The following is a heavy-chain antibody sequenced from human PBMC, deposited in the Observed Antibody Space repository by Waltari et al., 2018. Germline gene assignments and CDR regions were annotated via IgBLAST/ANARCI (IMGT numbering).Heavy chain of an antibody. CDR1: GLTLSSYS. Sequence: EVQLVESGGGLVKPGGSLRRSSAASGLTLSSYSMNWVRQAPGKGLEWVSSISSTSTYTHYLDSVKGRFTISGDNTENSLYLQMNSLRAEETAVYYCARGGWEFYLDLWGQGTLVSVSS. CDR2: ISSTSTYT. J-gene: IGHJ4*02. D-gene: IGHD6-19*01. V-gene: IGHV3-21*01. CDR3: ARGGWEFYLDL.